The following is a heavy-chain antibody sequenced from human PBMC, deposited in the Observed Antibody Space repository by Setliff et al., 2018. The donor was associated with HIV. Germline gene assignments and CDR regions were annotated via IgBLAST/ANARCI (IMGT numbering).Heavy chain of an antibody. CDR2: ILPIFGTP. V-gene: IGHV1-69*06. Sequence: ASVKVSCKASGGTFSNYATSWVRQAPGQGLEWMGGILPIFGTPNYAQKFQGSLTMTEDTSTDTAYMELSSLRSDDTAMYYCATDPGYSSTWYSESFQHWGQGTVVTVSS. D-gene: IGHD6-13*01. CDR3: ATDPGYSSTWYSESFQH. CDR1: GGTFSNYA. J-gene: IGHJ1*01.